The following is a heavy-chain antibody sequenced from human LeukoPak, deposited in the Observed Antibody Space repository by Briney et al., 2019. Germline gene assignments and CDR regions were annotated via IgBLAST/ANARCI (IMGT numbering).Heavy chain of an antibody. D-gene: IGHD6-19*01. V-gene: IGHV4-34*01. CDR1: GGSFSGYY. J-gene: IGHJ4*02. CDR3: ASGGGWYAGYFDY. CDR2: INHSGST. Sequence: PSETLSLTCAVYGGSFSGYYWSWIRQPPGKGLEWIGEINHSGSTNYNPSLKSRVTISVDTSKNQFSLKLSSVTAADTAVYYCASGGGWYAGYFDYWGQGTLVTVSS.